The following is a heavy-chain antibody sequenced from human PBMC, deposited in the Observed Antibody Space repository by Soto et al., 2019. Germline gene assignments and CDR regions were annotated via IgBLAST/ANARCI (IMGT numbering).Heavy chain of an antibody. CDR3: ARDRWERGYSYGLSY. Sequence: QVQLVESGGGVVQPGRSLRLSCAASGFTFSSYAMHWVRQAPGKGMEWVAVISHDGSNKYYADSVKGRFTISRDNSKNPLYLQMNSLRAEDTAVYYCARDRWERGYSYGLSYWGQGSLVTVSS. CDR1: GFTFSSYA. V-gene: IGHV3-30-3*01. J-gene: IGHJ4*02. CDR2: ISHDGSNK. D-gene: IGHD5-18*01.